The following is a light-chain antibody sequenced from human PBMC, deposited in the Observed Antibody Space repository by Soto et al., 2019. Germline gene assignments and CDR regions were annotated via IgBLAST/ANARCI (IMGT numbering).Light chain of an antibody. V-gene: IGKV3-20*01. CDR2: GAF. J-gene: IGKJ1*01. CDR1: QSVRGSS. CDR3: QYYGNSPLT. Sequence: EIVLTQSPGTLSLSPGERATLSCRASQSVRGSSLAWYQQKPGQAPRLLIYGAFNRATGIPDRFSGGGSGTDFTLTITRLEPEDFAVYYCQYYGNSPLTFGQGTKVDIK.